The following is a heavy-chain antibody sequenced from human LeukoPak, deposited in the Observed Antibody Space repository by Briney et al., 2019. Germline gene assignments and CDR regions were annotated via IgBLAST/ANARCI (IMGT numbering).Heavy chain of an antibody. V-gene: IGHV1-2*02. CDR1: GYTCTGYY. CDR2: IDPNSGDT. Sequence: GASVKVSCKASGYTCTGYYMHWVRQAPGQGLEWMGWIDPNSGDTNYAQKFQGRVTMTRDTSISTAYMEVSRLTSDDTAVYYCAREFMTTVTLDVWGEGTTVTVSS. J-gene: IGHJ6*04. CDR3: AREFMTTVTLDV. D-gene: IGHD4-17*01.